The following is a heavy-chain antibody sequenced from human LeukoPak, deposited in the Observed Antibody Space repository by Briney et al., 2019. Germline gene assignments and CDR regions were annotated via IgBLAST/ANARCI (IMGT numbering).Heavy chain of an antibody. J-gene: IGHJ4*02. D-gene: IGHD2-2*01. Sequence: GESLKISCKGSGFSFTTNWIVWVRQMPGKGLEWMGAIYPGDSDTRYSPSFQGQVTISADKSISTAYLQWSSLKASDTAMYYCASLGTSMAIDYWGQGTLVTVSS. V-gene: IGHV5-51*01. CDR3: ASLGTSMAIDY. CDR1: GFSFTTNW. CDR2: IYPGDSDT.